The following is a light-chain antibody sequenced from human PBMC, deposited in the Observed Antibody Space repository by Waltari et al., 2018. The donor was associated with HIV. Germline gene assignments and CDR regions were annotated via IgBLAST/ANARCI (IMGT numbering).Light chain of an antibody. CDR3: NSRDSSVHHLI. V-gene: IGLV3-19*01. Sequence: SSELTQDPAVSVALGQTVRITCQGDSLRSYYASWYQQKPGQVPVLLIYGRNSRPSGIPDRFSGSSSGITASLTITGAQAEDEADYYCNSRDSSVHHLIFGGGTKLTV. CDR2: GRN. J-gene: IGLJ2*01. CDR1: SLRSYY.